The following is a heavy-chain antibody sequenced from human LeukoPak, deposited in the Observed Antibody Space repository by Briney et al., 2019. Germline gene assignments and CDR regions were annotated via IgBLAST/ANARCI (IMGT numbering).Heavy chain of an antibody. CDR2: IYYSGAT. V-gene: IGHV4-59*12. D-gene: IGHD3-9*01. J-gene: IGHJ4*02. CDR3: ASQRGVRYFDWLAFDY. CDR1: GGSISGSY. Sequence: SETLSLTCSVSGGSISGSYWMWIRQSPGKGLEWIGYIYYSGATSYNPSFRGRVTFFVDTSKNQFSLKLSSVTAADTAMYYCASQRGVRYFDWLAFDYWGQGTLVTVSS.